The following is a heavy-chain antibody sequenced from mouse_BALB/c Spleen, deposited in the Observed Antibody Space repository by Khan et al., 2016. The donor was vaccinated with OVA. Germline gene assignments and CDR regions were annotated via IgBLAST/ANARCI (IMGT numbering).Heavy chain of an antibody. D-gene: IGHD2-4*01. J-gene: IGHJ4*01. Sequence: EVQLQESGPGLVKPSQSLSLTCTVTGYSITSDYAWNWIRQFPGNKLEWMGYISYSGSTSYNPSLKRRISITRDTSKNQFFLQLNSVTTEDTATYYCARDYDYHYYAMDYWGQGTSVTVSS. CDR1: GYSITSDYA. V-gene: IGHV3-2*02. CDR3: ARDYDYHYYAMDY. CDR2: ISYSGST.